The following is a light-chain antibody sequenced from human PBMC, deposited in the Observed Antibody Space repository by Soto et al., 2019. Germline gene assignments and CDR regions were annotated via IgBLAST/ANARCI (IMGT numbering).Light chain of an antibody. J-gene: IGKJ1*01. Sequence: DIQITQSPASLSGSGLEIVMITCRASRSISGWLAWYQQKPGKAPKLLIYRSSTLESGVPSRFSGSGSGTEFTLTISSLQTDDFATYYCQQYYSLWTFGPGTKVDIK. CDR2: RSS. CDR1: RSISGW. CDR3: QQYYSLWT. V-gene: IGKV1-5*03.